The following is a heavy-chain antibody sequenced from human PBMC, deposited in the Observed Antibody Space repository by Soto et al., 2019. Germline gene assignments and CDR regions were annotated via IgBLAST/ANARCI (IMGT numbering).Heavy chain of an antibody. CDR1: GGSFSGYY. D-gene: IGHD3-3*01. J-gene: IGHJ5*02. Sequence: SETLSLTCAVYGGSFSGYYWSWIRQPPGKGPEWIGEINHSGSTNYNPSLKSRVTISVDTSKNQFSLKLSSVTAADTAVYYCARGIHYDFWSGYFDPWGQGTLVTVSS. CDR3: ARGIHYDFWSGYFDP. CDR2: INHSGST. V-gene: IGHV4-34*01.